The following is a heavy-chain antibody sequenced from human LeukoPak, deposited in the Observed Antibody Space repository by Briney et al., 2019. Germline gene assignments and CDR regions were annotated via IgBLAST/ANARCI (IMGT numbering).Heavy chain of an antibody. J-gene: IGHJ4*02. V-gene: IGHV4-34*01. CDR2: INHSGST. CDR3: AREEVEASFDY. Sequence: SETLSLTCAVYGGSFSGYYWSWIRQPPGKGLEWIGEINHSGSTNYNPSLKSRVTISVDTSKNLFSLRLSSVTAADTAVYYCAREEVEASFDYWGQGTLVTVSS. CDR1: GGSFSGYY. D-gene: IGHD1-26*01.